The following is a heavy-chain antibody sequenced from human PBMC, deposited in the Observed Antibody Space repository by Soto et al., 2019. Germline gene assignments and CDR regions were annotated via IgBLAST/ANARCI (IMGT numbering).Heavy chain of an antibody. V-gene: IGHV3-7*03. CDR3: ARFRSLTNWVSYYFDY. D-gene: IGHD7-27*01. J-gene: IGHJ4*02. CDR1: GFTFSSYW. Sequence: GGSLRLSCAASGFTFSSYWMSWVRQAPGKGLEWVANIKQDGSEKYYVDSVKGRFTISRDNAKNSLYLLMNSLRAEDTAVYYCARFRSLTNWVSYYFDYWGQGTLVPVSS. CDR2: IKQDGSEK.